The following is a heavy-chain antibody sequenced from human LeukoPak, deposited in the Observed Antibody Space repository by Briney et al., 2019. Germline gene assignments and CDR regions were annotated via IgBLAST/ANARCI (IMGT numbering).Heavy chain of an antibody. V-gene: IGHV3-23*01. J-gene: IGHJ4*02. Sequence: GGSLRLSCAASGFTFSSYAMSWVRQAPGKGLEWVSIISGSGGSTYYADSVKGRFTISRDNSKNTLYLQMNSLRAEDTAVYYCAKDPSYDSSGSEVDYWGQGTLVTVSS. D-gene: IGHD3-22*01. CDR2: ISGSGGST. CDR3: AKDPSYDSSGSEVDY. CDR1: GFTFSSYA.